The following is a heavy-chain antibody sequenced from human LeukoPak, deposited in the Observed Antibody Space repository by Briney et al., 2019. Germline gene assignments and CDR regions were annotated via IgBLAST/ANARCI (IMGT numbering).Heavy chain of an antibody. CDR1: GFSFSNCW. D-gene: IGHD5-24*01. V-gene: IGHV3-7*03. J-gene: IGHJ4*02. CDR3: ARDPRDDHNSLDY. Sequence: PGGSLRLSCAASGFSFSNCWMSWVRQSPEKGLEWVANIKEDGSARYYVDSVKGRFTISRDNPKNSLYLQMGSLRADDTAMYYCARDPRDDHNSLDYWGQGTQVTVSS. CDR2: IKEDGSAR.